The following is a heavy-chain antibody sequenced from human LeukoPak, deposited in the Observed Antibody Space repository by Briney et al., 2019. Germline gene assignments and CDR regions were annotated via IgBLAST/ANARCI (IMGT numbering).Heavy chain of an antibody. D-gene: IGHD1-26*01. Sequence: GGSLRLSCAASGFTFSDYYMSWIRQAPGRGLEWVSYISSSGSTIYYADSVKGRFTISRDNAKNSLYLQMNSLRAEDTAVYYCARAVGATARSGAFDIWGQGTMVTVSS. V-gene: IGHV3-11*04. CDR2: ISSSGSTI. J-gene: IGHJ3*02. CDR1: GFTFSDYY. CDR3: ARAVGATARSGAFDI.